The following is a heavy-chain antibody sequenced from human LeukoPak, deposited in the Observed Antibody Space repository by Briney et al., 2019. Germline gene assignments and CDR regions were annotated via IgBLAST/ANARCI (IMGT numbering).Heavy chain of an antibody. Sequence: SVKVSCKASGYTFTSYYMHWVRPAPGQGLEWMGIINPIDGSTSYAQKVQGRVTMTRDTSTSTVYMELSSLKFEDTAVYYCARGYPLDWNYFDYWGQGTLVTVSS. J-gene: IGHJ4*02. V-gene: IGHV1-46*01. CDR3: ARGYPLDWNYFDY. CDR1: GYTFTSYY. CDR2: INPIDGST. D-gene: IGHD3/OR15-3a*01.